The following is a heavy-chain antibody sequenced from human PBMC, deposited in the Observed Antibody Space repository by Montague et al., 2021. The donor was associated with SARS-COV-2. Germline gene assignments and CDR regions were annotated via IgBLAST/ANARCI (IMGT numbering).Heavy chain of an antibody. CDR3: ARAIQTTPLMVVIAIPRPFYYFDY. D-gene: IGHD2-21*01. CDR1: GGSFSGDGSFSGYY. CDR2: INHGGTT. V-gene: IGHV4-34*01. Sequence: SETLSLTCAVYGGSFSGDGSFSGYYWSWIRQPPGKGLEWIGEINHGGTTNYNPSLKSRVIISVDTSKNKFSLKLRSVTAANTSVYYCARAIQTTPLMVVIAIPRPFYYFDYWGQGTLVTVSS. J-gene: IGHJ4*02.